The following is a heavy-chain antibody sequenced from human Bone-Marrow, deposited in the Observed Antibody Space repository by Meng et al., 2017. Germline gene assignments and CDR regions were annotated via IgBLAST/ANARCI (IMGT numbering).Heavy chain of an antibody. J-gene: IGHJ3*02. V-gene: IGHV4-34*01. CDR3: ARDRYYYDSSGYYYGRVLKHDAFDI. D-gene: IGHD3-22*01. CDR2: INHSGST. CDR1: GGSFSGYY. Sequence: SETLSLTCAVYGGSFSGYYWSWIRQPPGKGLEWIGEINHSGSTNYNPSLKSRVTISVDTSKNQFSLKLSSVTAADTAVYYCARDRYYYDSSGYYYGRVLKHDAFDIWGQGTRVTGSS.